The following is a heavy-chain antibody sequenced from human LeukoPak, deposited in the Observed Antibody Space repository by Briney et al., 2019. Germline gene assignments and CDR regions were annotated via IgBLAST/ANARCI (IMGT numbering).Heavy chain of an antibody. V-gene: IGHV3-21*01. D-gene: IGHD3-22*01. CDR3: ARRRHDSRWFDP. J-gene: IGHJ5*02. Sequence: PGGSLRLSCAASGFTFSSYSMNWVRQAPGKGLEWVSSISSSSSYIYYADSVKGRFTISRDNAKNSLYLQMNSLRAEDTAVYYCARRRHDSRWFDPWGQGTLVTASS. CDR2: ISSSSSYI. CDR1: GFTFSSYS.